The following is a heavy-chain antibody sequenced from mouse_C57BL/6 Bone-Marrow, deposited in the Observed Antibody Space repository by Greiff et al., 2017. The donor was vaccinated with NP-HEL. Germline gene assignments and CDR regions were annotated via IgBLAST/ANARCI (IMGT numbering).Heavy chain of an antibody. D-gene: IGHD1-1*01. CDR2: ISNGGGST. CDR1: GFTFSDYY. CDR3: ARDVVVATSYWYFDV. Sequence: EVMLVESGGGLVQPGGSLKLSCAASGFTFSDYYMYWVRQTPEKRLEWVAYISNGGGSTYYPDTVKGRFTISRDNAKNTLYLQMSRLKSEDTAMYYCARDVVVATSYWYFDVWGTGTTVTVSS. J-gene: IGHJ1*03. V-gene: IGHV5-12*01.